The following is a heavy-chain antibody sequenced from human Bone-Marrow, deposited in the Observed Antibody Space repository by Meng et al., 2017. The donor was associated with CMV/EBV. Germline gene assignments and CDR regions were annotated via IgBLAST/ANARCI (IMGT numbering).Heavy chain of an antibody. J-gene: IGHJ6*02. CDR2: INSDGSST. Sequence: GESLKISCAASGFTFSSYWMHWVRQAPGKGLVWVSRINSDGSSTSYADSVKGRFTISRDNAKNTLYLQMNSLRAEDTAVYYCARDDREGSYSYYYYGMDVWGQRTTVTVSS. D-gene: IGHD1-26*01. CDR1: GFTFSSYW. CDR3: ARDDREGSYSYYYYGMDV. V-gene: IGHV3-74*01.